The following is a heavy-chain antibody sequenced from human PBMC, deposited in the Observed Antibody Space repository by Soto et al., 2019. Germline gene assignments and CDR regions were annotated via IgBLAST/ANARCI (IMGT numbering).Heavy chain of an antibody. Sequence: ASVKVSCKASGYTFTGYYMHWVRQAPGQGLEWMGWINPNSGGTNYAQKFQGWVTMTRDTSINTAYMELSRLRSDDTAVYYCARDSGTVTNYYYYMDVWGKGTTVTVSS. D-gene: IGHD4-17*01. CDR2: INPNSGGT. CDR3: ARDSGTVTNYYYYMDV. V-gene: IGHV1-2*04. J-gene: IGHJ6*03. CDR1: GYTFTGYY.